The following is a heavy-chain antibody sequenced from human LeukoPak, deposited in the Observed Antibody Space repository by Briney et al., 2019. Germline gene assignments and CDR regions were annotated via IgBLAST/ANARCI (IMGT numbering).Heavy chain of an antibody. CDR3: AKVGPSTGDYFDY. J-gene: IGHJ4*02. Sequence: GGSLRLSCAASGFTFSSDAMSWVRQAPGKGLEWVSGISVSGGNTIYADSVKGRFTTSRDNSKSTLFLEMNSLRAEDTAVYYCAKVGPSTGDYFDYWGQGTLVTVSS. CDR1: GFTFSSDA. CDR2: ISVSGGNT. V-gene: IGHV3-23*01. D-gene: IGHD7-27*01.